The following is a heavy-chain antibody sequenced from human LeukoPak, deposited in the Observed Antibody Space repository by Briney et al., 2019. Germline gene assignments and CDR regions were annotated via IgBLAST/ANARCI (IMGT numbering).Heavy chain of an antibody. V-gene: IGHV4-39*01. Sequence: SETLSLTCTVSGGSISSSSYYWGWIRQPPGKGLEWIGSIYYSGSTYYNPSLKSRVTISVDTSKNQFSLKLSSVTAADTAVYYCARLPLRLGLMTTVTTNDYWGQGTLVTVSS. CDR1: GGSISSSSYY. J-gene: IGHJ4*02. CDR3: ARLPLRLGLMTTVTTNDY. CDR2: IYYSGST. D-gene: IGHD4-11*01.